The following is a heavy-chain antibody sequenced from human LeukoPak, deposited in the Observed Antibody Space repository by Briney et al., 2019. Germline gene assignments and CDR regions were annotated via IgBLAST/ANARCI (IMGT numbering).Heavy chain of an antibody. D-gene: IGHD2-2*01. CDR1: GFTFDDHG. J-gene: IGHJ6*03. V-gene: IGHV3-48*04. CDR3: ARVGIVVVPAAMASSHLSYMDV. Sequence: GGSLRLSCAASGFTFDDHGMSWVRQAPGKGLEWVSYISSSGSTIYYADSVKGRFTISRDNAKNSLYLQMNSLRAEDTAVYYCARVGIVVVPAAMASSHLSYMDVWGKGTTVTVSS. CDR2: ISSSGSTI.